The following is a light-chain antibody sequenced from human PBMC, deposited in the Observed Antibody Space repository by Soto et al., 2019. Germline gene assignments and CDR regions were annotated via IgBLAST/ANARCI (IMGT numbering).Light chain of an antibody. V-gene: IGLV2-14*01. CDR1: SSDVGGYNY. J-gene: IGLJ1*01. CDR2: EVS. Sequence: QSALTQPASVSGSPGQSITISCTGTSSDVGGYNYVSWYQQHPGKAPKLVIYEVSNRPSGVSNRFSGSKSGNTASLTISGLQAGDEADYYCSSYTSSSTLAYVFGTGTKVTVL. CDR3: SSYTSSSTLAYV.